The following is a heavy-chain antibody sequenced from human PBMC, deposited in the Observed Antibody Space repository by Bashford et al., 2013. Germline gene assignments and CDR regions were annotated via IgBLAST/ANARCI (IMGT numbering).Heavy chain of an antibody. D-gene: IGHD3-3*01. CDR3: ARQGLREWANPNWFDP. V-gene: IGHV4-34*01. J-gene: IGHJ5*02. CDR2: INHSGST. Sequence: IRQPPGKGLEWIGEINHSGSTNYNPSLKSRVTISVDTSKNQFSLKLGSVTAADTAVYYCARQGLREWANPNWFDPWGQGTLVTVSS.